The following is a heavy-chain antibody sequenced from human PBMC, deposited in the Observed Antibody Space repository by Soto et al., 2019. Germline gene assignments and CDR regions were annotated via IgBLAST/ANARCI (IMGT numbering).Heavy chain of an antibody. Sequence: GGSLRLSCAASGFTFSSYGMHWVRQAPGKGLEWVAVIWYDGSNKYYADSVKGRFTISRDNSKNTLYLQMNSLRAEDTAVYYCARDRDSSGYEFFDYWGQGTLVTVSS. D-gene: IGHD3-22*01. J-gene: IGHJ4*02. CDR1: GFTFSSYG. CDR3: ARDRDSSGYEFFDY. V-gene: IGHV3-33*01. CDR2: IWYDGSNK.